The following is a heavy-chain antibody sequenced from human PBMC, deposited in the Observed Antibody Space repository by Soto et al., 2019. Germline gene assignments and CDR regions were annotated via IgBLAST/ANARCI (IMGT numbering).Heavy chain of an antibody. CDR2: IYYIGST. CDR3: ARLGAQEIDP. J-gene: IGHJ5*02. CDR1: GGSVSSGTYY. Sequence: PSETLSLTCTVSGGSVSSGTYYWSWIRQPPGKGLEWIGYIYYIGSTNYNPSLKSRVTISVDTSKNQFSLKLSSVTAADTAVYYCARLGAQEIDPWGQGTLVTV. D-gene: IGHD3-16*01. V-gene: IGHV4-61*01.